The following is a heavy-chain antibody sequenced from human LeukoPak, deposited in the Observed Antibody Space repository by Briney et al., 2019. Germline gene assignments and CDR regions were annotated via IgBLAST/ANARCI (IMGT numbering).Heavy chain of an antibody. Sequence: PSETLSLTCTVSGYSISSGYYWGWLRQPPGKGLEWIGSIYHSGSTYYNPSLKSRVTISVDTSKNQFSLKLSSVTAADTAVYYCARDYYYDSSGYHDAFDIWGQGTMVTVSS. V-gene: IGHV4-38-2*02. CDR2: IYHSGST. D-gene: IGHD3-22*01. CDR1: GYSISSGYY. J-gene: IGHJ3*02. CDR3: ARDYYYDSSGYHDAFDI.